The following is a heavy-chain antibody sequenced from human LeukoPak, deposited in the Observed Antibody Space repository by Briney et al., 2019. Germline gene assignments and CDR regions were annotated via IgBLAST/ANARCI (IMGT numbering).Heavy chain of an antibody. V-gene: IGHV4-61*02. D-gene: IGHD3-22*01. CDR1: GGSISSGSYY. CDR2: IYTSGST. J-gene: IGHJ4*02. Sequence: PSQTLSLTCTVSGGSISSGSYYWSWIRQPAGKGLEWIGRIYTSGSTNYNPSLKSRVTISVDTSKNQFSLKLSSVTAADTAVYYCARDDHYYDSSGYKYWGQGTLVTVSS. CDR3: ARDDHYYDSSGYKY.